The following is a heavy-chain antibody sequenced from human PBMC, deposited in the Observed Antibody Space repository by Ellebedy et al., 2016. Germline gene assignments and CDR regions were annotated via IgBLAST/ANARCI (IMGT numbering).Heavy chain of an antibody. CDR3: ARRGYGSSPGIRAFDI. V-gene: IGHV5-51*01. J-gene: IGHJ3*02. CDR1: GYSFTSYW. D-gene: IGHD6-6*01. CDR2: IYPGDSDT. Sequence: GGSLRLSXKGSGYSFTSYWIGWVRQMPGKGLEWMGIIYPGDSDTRYSPSFQGQVTISADKSISTAFLQWNALKASDTAMYYCARRGYGSSPGIRAFDIWGQGTMVTVSS.